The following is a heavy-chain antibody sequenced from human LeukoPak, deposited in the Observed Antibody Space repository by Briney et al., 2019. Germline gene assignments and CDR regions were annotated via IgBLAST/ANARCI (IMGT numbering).Heavy chain of an antibody. Sequence: GASVKVSCKASGYTFTSYAMHWVRQAPGQGLEWMGWIKPNSGGTQYAQKFQGRVTMARDTSISTAYMELSRLQSDDTAVYYCASAESHDYGETWGQGTLVTVSS. D-gene: IGHD4-17*01. V-gene: IGHV1-2*02. CDR1: GYTFTSYA. J-gene: IGHJ4*02. CDR3: ASAESHDYGET. CDR2: IKPNSGGT.